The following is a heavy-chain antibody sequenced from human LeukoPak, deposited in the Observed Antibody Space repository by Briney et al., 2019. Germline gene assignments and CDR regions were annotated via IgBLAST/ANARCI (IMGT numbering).Heavy chain of an antibody. D-gene: IGHD6-19*01. CDR2: IYNRGITNDNPSLKST. CDR3: ARVMAGTKAYYYYYMDV. J-gene: IGHJ6*03. Sequence: SETLSLTCTVSGGSISNYYWSWIRQPTGKGLEWIGYIYNRGITNDNPSLKSTIYNPSLKSRVTISVDPSKNQFSLKLSSVTAADTAVYYCARVMAGTKAYYYYYMDVWGKGTTVTVSS. CDR1: GGSISNYY. V-gene: IGHV4-59*12.